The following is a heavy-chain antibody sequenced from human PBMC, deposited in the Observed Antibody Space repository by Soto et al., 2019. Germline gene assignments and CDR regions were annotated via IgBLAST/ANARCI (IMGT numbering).Heavy chain of an antibody. D-gene: IGHD3-3*01. CDR3: ARGYDFWSGYSEKNDALDI. CDR2: IYYSGST. V-gene: IGHV4-59*01. CDR1: GGSISSYY. Sequence: SETLSLTCTVSGGSISSYYWSWIRQPPGKGLEWIGYIYYSGSTNYNPSLKSRVTISVDTSKNQFSLKLSSVTAADTAVYYCARGYDFWSGYSEKNDALDIWGQGTMVTVSS. J-gene: IGHJ3*02.